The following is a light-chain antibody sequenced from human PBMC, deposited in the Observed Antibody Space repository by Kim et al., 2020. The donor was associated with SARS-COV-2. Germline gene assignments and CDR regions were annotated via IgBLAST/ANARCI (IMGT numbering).Light chain of an antibody. CDR1: QSISSY. CDR2: AAS. CDR3: QQSYSTPPVT. J-gene: IGKJ5*01. V-gene: IGKV1-39*01. Sequence: SVGDGVTITCRASQSISSYLNWYQQKPGKAPKLLIYAASSLQSGVPSRFSGSGSETDFTLTISSLQPEDFATYYCQQSYSTPPVTFGQGTRLEIK.